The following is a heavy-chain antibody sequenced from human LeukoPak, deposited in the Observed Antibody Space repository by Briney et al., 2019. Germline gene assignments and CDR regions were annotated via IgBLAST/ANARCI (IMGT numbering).Heavy chain of an antibody. CDR1: GYTFTGYY. Sequence: ASVKASCKASGYTFTGYYIHWVRQAPGQGLEWMGWINPNSGVTNYAQNFQGRVTMSRDTSISTAYMDLSSLRSGDTAVYYCARGRHQGYCGGDCYSPYFDYWGQGTLVTVSS. J-gene: IGHJ4*02. CDR3: ARGRHQGYCGGDCYSPYFDY. CDR2: INPNSGVT. D-gene: IGHD2-21*01. V-gene: IGHV1-2*02.